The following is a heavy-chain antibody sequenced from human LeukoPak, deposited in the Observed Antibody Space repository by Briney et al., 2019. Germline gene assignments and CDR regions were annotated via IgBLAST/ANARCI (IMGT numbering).Heavy chain of an antibody. CDR2: VSGSGSST. J-gene: IGHJ4*02. V-gene: IGHV3-23*01. Sequence: GGSLRLSCAASGFTFSSYAMSWVRQAPGKGLEWVSAVSGSGSSTYYADSVKGRFTISRDNSKNTLYLQMNSLRADDTAVYYCAKDRVRCSTSCYVFDYWGQGTLVTVSS. CDR1: GFTFSSYA. CDR3: AKDRVRCSTSCYVFDY. D-gene: IGHD2-2*01.